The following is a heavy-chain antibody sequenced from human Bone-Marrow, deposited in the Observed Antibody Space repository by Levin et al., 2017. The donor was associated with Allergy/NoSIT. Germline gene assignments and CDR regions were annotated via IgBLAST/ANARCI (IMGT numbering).Heavy chain of an antibody. CDR1: GDSISSGGYY. D-gene: IGHD3-10*01. V-gene: IGHV4-31*03. CDR3: ARGEYSYGSGSYYLDY. CDR2: IYHSGST. Sequence: NSSETLSLTCTVSGDSISSGGYYWSWIRQHPGKGLEWIGYIYHSGSTYYNPSLKGRVTISVDTSKNEFSLKLSSVTAADTAVFYCARGEYSYGSGSYYLDYWGQGTLVTVSS. J-gene: IGHJ4*02.